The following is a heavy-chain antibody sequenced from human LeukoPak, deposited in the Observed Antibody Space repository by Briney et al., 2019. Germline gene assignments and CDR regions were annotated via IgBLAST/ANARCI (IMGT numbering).Heavy chain of an antibody. CDR1: GYTFTGYY. CDR2: INPNSGGT. J-gene: IGHJ4*02. D-gene: IGHD2-15*01. V-gene: IGHV1-2*02. CDR3: ARDCSGGSCYSVPYDY. Sequence: ASVKVSCKASGYTFTGYYMHWVRQAPGQGLEWMGWINPNSGGTNYAQKFQGRVTMTRDTSISTAYMGLSRLRSDDTAVYYCARDCSGGSCYSVPYDYWGQGTLVTVSS.